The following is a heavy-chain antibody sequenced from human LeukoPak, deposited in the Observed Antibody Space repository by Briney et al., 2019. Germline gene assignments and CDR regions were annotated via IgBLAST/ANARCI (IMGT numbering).Heavy chain of an antibody. V-gene: IGHV3-23*01. J-gene: IGHJ4*02. CDR1: GFTFSSYA. CDR3: ATHRRGSSGFYFDY. Sequence: GGSLRLSCAASGFTFSSYAMSWVRQAPGKGLEWVSAISGSGGSTYYADSVKGRFTISRDNSKNTLYLQMNSLRAEDTPVYYCATHRRGSSGFYFDYWGQGTLVTVSS. D-gene: IGHD6-6*01. CDR2: ISGSGGST.